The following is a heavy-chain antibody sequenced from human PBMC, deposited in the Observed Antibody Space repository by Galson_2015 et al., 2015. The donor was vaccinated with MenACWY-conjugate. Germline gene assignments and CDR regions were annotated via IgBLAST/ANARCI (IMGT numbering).Heavy chain of an antibody. J-gene: IGHJ4*02. CDR2: LSYDGSVK. D-gene: IGHD3/OR15-3a*01. V-gene: IGHV3-30*15. CDR1: GFTFNNFG. Sequence: SLRLSCAASGFTFNNFGTHWVRRAPGKGLEWVAFLSYDGSVKSYADSVKGRFAISRDNSENTLYLQMSSLSIDDTAVYYCARDKFRFCTTSACPGAWDSRGQGTPVTVSS. CDR3: ARDKFRFCTTSACPGAWDS.